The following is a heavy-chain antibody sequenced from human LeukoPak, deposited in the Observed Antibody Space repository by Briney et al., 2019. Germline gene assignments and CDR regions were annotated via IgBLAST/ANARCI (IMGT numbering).Heavy chain of an antibody. CDR2: IYYSGST. J-gene: IGHJ5*02. D-gene: IGHD3-22*01. CDR1: GGSISSGGYY. CDR3: ARDSSGYGGWFDP. Sequence: SSETLSLTCTVSGGSISSGGYYWSWTRQHPGKGLEWIGYIYYSGSTYYNPSLKSRVTISVDTSKNQFSLKLSSVTAADTAVYYCARDSSGYGGWFDPWGQGTLVTVSS. V-gene: IGHV4-31*03.